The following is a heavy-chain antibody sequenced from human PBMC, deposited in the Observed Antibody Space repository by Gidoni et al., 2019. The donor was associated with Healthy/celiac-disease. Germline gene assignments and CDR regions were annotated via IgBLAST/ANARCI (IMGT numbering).Heavy chain of an antibody. CDR2: TNPNSGGT. CDR3: ARAGRRSFRVDIVVVVAANGRNWFDP. D-gene: IGHD2-15*01. J-gene: IGHJ5*02. V-gene: IGHV1-2*02. Sequence: QVQPVQSGAEVKTPAASVKVPCKASGYTLTGSHTHLGRQAAGQGLEWIGWTNPNSGGTNYAQKFQGRVTMTRDTSISTAYMELSRLRSDDTAVYYCARAGRRSFRVDIVVVVAANGRNWFDPWGQGTLVTVSS. CDR1: GYTLTGSH.